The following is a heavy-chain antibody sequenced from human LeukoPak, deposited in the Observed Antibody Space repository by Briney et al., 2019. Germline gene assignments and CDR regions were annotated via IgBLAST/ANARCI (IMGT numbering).Heavy chain of an antibody. CDR1: GYTITSYY. Sequence: ASVKVSCKASGYTITSYYMHWVRQAPGQGLEWTGIINPSGGSTSYAQKFQGRVTMTRDMSTSTVYMELSSLRSEDTAVYYCARAMVGATLFPVAYYYYYMDVWGKGTTVTVSS. V-gene: IGHV1-46*01. CDR2: INPSGGST. CDR3: ARAMVGATLFPVAYYYYYMDV. D-gene: IGHD1-26*01. J-gene: IGHJ6*03.